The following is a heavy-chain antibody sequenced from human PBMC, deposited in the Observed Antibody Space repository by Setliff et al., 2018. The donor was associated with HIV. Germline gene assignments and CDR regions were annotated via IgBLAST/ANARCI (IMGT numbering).Heavy chain of an antibody. J-gene: IGHJ3*02. CDR2: VYSAGNT. CDR3: AGPFPGQGAAARENDAFDI. CDR1: GFTVSSTY. V-gene: IGHV3-53*05. Sequence: PGGSLRLSCAASGFTVSSTYMSWVRQSPVRGLEWVSAVYSAGNTYYADSVKGRFTISRDNSKNTLYLQMNSLKADDTAVYYCAGPFPGQGAAARENDAFDICGQGTMVTVSS. D-gene: IGHD6-13*01.